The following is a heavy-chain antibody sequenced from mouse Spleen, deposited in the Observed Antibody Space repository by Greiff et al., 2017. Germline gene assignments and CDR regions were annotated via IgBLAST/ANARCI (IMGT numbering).Heavy chain of an antibody. V-gene: IGHV1-54*01. J-gene: IGHJ4*01. D-gene: IGHD1-1*01. CDR2: INPGSGGT. CDR1: GYAFTNYL. CDR3: ARGGVVATPMDY. Sequence: VQRVESGAELVRPGTSVKVSCKASGYAFTNYLIEWVKQRPGQGLEWIGVINPGSGGTNYNEKFKGKATLTADKSSSTAYMQLSSLTSEDSAVYFCARGGVVATPMDYWGQGTSVTVSS.